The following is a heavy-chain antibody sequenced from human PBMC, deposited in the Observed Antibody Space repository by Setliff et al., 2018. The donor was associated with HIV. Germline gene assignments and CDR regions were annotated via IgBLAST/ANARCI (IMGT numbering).Heavy chain of an antibody. CDR1: GFTFSSYA. D-gene: IGHD1-26*01. V-gene: IGHV3-21*01. J-gene: IGHJ4*02. CDR2: ISSNSVYI. Sequence: GGSLRLSCTASGFTFSSYAMTWVRQAPGKGLEWVSSISSNSVYIHYADSVRGRFTISRDNARNSLNLQMNSLRAEDTAVYYCARDRGISGHYFDSWGQGTLVTVSS. CDR3: ARDRGISGHYFDS.